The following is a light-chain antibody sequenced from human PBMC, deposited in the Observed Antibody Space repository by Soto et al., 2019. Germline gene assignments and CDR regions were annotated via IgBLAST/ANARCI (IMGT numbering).Light chain of an antibody. CDR2: DAS. CDR1: QDVSNY. CDR3: QQYYNSPLT. J-gene: IGKJ4*01. Sequence: DIQMTQSPSSLSASVGDRVTITCQASQDVSNYLNWYQQKPGKAPKLLIYDASNLETRVPSRFIGSGSGTDDIFTIISMQHEDISAEYYQQYYNSPLTFGGGTKVEIK. V-gene: IGKV1-33*01.